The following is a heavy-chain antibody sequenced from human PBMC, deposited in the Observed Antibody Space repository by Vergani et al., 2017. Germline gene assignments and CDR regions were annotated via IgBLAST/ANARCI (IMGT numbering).Heavy chain of an antibody. D-gene: IGHD1-26*01. J-gene: IGHJ4*02. Sequence: VQLVESGGGVVQPGGSLRLSCAASGFTFSSYGMHWVRQAPGKGLEWVAFIRYDGSNKYYADSVKGRFTISRDNSKNTLYLQMNSLRAEDTAVYYCAKGGRGSYFGGLDYWGQGTLVTVSS. V-gene: IGHV3-30*02. CDR1: GFTFSSYG. CDR3: AKGGRGSYFGGLDY. CDR2: IRYDGSNK.